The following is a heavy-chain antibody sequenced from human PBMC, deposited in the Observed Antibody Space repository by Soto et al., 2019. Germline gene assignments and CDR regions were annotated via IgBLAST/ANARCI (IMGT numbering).Heavy chain of an antibody. CDR3: ARDRHGLYSGYDTLDY. V-gene: IGHV3-33*01. Sequence: QVQLVESGGGVVQPGRSLRLSCAASGFTFSRYGMHWVRQAPGKGLEWVAVIWYDGSNKYYADSVKGRFTISRDNSKNTLYQQMNSLRAEDTAVYYCARDRHGLYSGYDTLDYWGQGTLVSVSS. CDR2: IWYDGSNK. D-gene: IGHD5-12*01. J-gene: IGHJ4*02. CDR1: GFTFSRYG.